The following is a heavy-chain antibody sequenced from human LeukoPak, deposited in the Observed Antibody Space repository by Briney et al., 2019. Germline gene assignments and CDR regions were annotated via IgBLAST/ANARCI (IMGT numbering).Heavy chain of an antibody. CDR2: ISGSGGST. D-gene: IGHD3-10*01. V-gene: IGHV3-23*01. J-gene: IGHJ4*02. Sequence: GGSLRLSCAASGFTFSSYAMNWVRQAPGKGLEWVSVISGSGGSTYYADSVKGRFTISRDNSKNTLNLQMNSLRAEDTAVYHCAKDRGSNYHYFDNWGQGTLVTVSS. CDR1: GFTFSSYA. CDR3: AKDRGSNYHYFDN.